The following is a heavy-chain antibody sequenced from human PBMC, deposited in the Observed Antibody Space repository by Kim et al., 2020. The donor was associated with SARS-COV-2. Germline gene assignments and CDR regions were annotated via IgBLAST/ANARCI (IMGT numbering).Heavy chain of an antibody. Sequence: GGSLRLSCAASGFTFSSYGMHWVRQAPGKGLEWVAVISYDGSNKYYADSVKGRFTISRDNSKNTLYLQMNSLRAEDTAVYYCLSFTMVRGGIPDYWGQGT. V-gene: IGHV3-30*03. CDR1: GFTFSSYG. D-gene: IGHD3-10*01. CDR3: LSFTMVRGGIPDY. CDR2: ISYDGSNK. J-gene: IGHJ4*02.